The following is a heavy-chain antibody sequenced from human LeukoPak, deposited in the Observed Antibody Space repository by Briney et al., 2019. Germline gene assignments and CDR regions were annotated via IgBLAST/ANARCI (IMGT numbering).Heavy chain of an antibody. Sequence: LSGGSLRLSCAASGFTFSTYAVNWVRQAPGKGLEWVSTIGGSGGSTYYADSVKGRFTISRDNSKNTLYLQMNSLRAEDTAVYYCAKARGLWFGKHSDYWGQGTLVTVSS. CDR3: AKARGLWFGKHSDY. CDR1: GFTFSTYA. CDR2: IGGSGGST. D-gene: IGHD3-10*01. V-gene: IGHV3-23*01. J-gene: IGHJ4*02.